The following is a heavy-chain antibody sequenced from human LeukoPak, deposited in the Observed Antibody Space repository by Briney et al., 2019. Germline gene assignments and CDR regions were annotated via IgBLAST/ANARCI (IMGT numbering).Heavy chain of an antibody. J-gene: IGHJ4*02. CDR1: GYTFTSYD. V-gene: IGHV1-8*03. Sequence: GASVKVSCKASGYTFTSYDINWVRQATGQGLEWMGWMNPNSGNTGYAQKFQGRVTITRNTSISTAYMELSSLRSEDTAVYYCTGGMSSWFSPGSFDYWGQGTLVTVSS. D-gene: IGHD6-13*01. CDR3: TGGMSSWFSPGSFDY. CDR2: MNPNSGNT.